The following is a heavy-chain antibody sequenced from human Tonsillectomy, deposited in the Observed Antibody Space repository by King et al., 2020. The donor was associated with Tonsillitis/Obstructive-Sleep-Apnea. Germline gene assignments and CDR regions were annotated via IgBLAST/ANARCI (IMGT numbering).Heavy chain of an antibody. J-gene: IGHJ4*02. CDR1: GFTFSSYA. V-gene: IGHV3-23*04. CDR2: ISGSGGST. Sequence: VQLVESGGGLVQPGGSLRLSCAASGFTFSSYAMSWVRQAPGKGLEWVSAISGSGGSTYYADSVKGRFTISRDNSKNTLYLQMNSLRAEDTAVYYCAKWNGDYDPHLIYFDYWGQGTLVTVSS. CDR3: AKWNGDYDPHLIYFDY. D-gene: IGHD4-17*01.